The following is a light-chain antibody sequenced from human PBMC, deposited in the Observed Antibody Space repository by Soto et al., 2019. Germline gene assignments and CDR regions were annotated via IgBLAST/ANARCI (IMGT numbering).Light chain of an antibody. CDR3: CADGGSCTSV. CDR1: SSDVGGYNY. J-gene: IGLJ7*01. CDR2: DVS. Sequence: QSALTQPPSVSASPGQSVAISCTGTSSDVGGYNYVSWYQQHPGKAPKLMIYDVSQRPSGVPDLFSGSKSGNSASLTISGLEDEDEDDCYCCADGGSCTSVFGGGTQLTVL. V-gene: IGLV2-11*01.